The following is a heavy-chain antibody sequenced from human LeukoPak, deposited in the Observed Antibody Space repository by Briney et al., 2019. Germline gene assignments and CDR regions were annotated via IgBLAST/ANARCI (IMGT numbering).Heavy chain of an antibody. CDR3: ASGRWSDYLDY. CDR1: GFTFSNHD. J-gene: IGHJ4*02. D-gene: IGHD3-3*01. CDR2: IKSDGSST. Sequence: PGRSLRLSCAASGFTFSNHDMHWVRQTPGKGLVWVSRIKSDGSSTSHADSVKGRFTISRDNAKNTLYLQMNSLRGEDTAVYYCASGRWSDYLDYWGQGTLVTVSS. V-gene: IGHV3-74*01.